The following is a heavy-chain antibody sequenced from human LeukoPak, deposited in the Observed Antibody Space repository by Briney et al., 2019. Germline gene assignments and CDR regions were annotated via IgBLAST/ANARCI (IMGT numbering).Heavy chain of an antibody. CDR1: GFTFSDYY. J-gene: IGHJ4*02. V-gene: IGHV3-11*05. Sequence: KPGGSLRLSCSASGFTFSDYYMSWIGHAPGKGLEWVSYTSSSTTYTKYADSVKGRFIISRDNAKNSLYLQMDSLRPDDTAVYYCATGRDYVIYWGQGILVTVSS. D-gene: IGHD4-17*01. CDR3: ATGRDYVIY. CDR2: TSSSTTYT.